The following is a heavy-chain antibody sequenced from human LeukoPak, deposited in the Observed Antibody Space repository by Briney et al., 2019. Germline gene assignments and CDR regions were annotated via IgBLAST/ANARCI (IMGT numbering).Heavy chain of an antibody. CDR2: IITYNGNT. J-gene: IGHJ4*02. Sequence: ASVKVSCKASGYSFTNYGISWVRQAPGQGLEWMGYIITYNGNTNYAQKVQGRVTMTTDTSTSTAYMELRSLRSDDTAVYYCARRIRGSSWYVGSFYFDYWGQGTLVTVSS. CDR1: GYSFTNYG. V-gene: IGHV1-18*01. CDR3: ARRIRGSSWYVGSFYFDY. D-gene: IGHD6-13*01.